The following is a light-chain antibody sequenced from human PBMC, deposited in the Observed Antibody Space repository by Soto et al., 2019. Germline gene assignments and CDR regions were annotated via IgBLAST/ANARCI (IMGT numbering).Light chain of an antibody. CDR1: QSVSSTY. Sequence: DIVLTQSPGTLSLSPGERATLSCRASQSVSSTYLAWYQQKPGQAPRLLIYGASSRATGIPDRFSGSGSGTDFTLTISRLEPEDFAVYYCQRYDISPFPFGQGTKLEI. J-gene: IGKJ2*01. CDR2: GAS. CDR3: QRYDISPFP. V-gene: IGKV3-20*01.